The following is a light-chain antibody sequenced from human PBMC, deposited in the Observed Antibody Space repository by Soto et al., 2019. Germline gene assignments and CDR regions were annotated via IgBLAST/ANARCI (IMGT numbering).Light chain of an antibody. CDR2: EAS. J-gene: IGKJ1*01. CDR1: QSISNY. V-gene: IGKV3-20*01. Sequence: EIVLSQSPVTLSLSPGQGAALSCRASQSISNYLAWYQQKPGQAPRLLIYEASNRATGTPARFSGSGSGTDFTITISRLEPEDFAVYYCQQYGSSGTFGQGTKVDIK. CDR3: QQYGSSGT.